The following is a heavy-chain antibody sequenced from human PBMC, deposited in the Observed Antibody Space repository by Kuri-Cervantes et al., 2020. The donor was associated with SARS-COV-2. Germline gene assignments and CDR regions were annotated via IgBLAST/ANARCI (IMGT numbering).Heavy chain of an antibody. D-gene: IGHD4-17*01. Sequence: SVKVSCKASGGTFSSYAISWVRQAPGQGLEWMGGIIPIFGTANYAQKFQGRVTITADGSTSTAYMELCSLRSEDTAVYYCARARNGNYLNEPDYWGQGTLVTVSS. V-gene: IGHV1-69*13. CDR3: ARARNGNYLNEPDY. CDR1: GGTFSSYA. CDR2: IIPIFGTA. J-gene: IGHJ4*02.